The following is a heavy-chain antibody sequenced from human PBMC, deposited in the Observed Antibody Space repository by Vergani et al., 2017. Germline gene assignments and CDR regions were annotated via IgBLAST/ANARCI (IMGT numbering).Heavy chain of an antibody. CDR3: ARHSTVEWLVKLGWIDP. V-gene: IGHV4-39*01. J-gene: IGHJ5*02. D-gene: IGHD6-19*01. CDR1: GSSIRSSNYY. CDR2: IYYSGST. Sequence: QLQLQESGPGLVKPSATLSLTCSVSGSSIRSSNYYWGWIRQPPGKGLEWIASIYYSGSTYYTPSLKSRVTISVDTSKNQFPLRLSSVTAADTAVYFCARHSTVEWLVKLGWIDPWGQGILVIVSS.